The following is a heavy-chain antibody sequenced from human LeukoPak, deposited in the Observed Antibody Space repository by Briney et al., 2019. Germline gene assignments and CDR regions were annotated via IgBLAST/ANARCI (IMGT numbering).Heavy chain of an antibody. CDR3: ARGNLFPAY. Sequence: PGGSLRLSCAASGFTFSSYSMNWIRQAPGKGLEWVSYISTGGSTIYYADSVKGRFTISRDNAKNSLYLQMNSLRAEDTAVYYCARGNLFPAYWGQGTLVTVSS. CDR2: ISTGGSTI. J-gene: IGHJ4*02. CDR1: GFTFSSYS. V-gene: IGHV3-48*04.